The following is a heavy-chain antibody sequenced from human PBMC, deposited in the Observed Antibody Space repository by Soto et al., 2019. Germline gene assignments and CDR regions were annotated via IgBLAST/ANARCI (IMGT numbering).Heavy chain of an antibody. CDR1: GFTFSSYA. Sequence: EVQLLESGGGLVQPGGSLRLSCAASGFTFSSYAMTWVRQAPGKGLEWVSSMSGSGISTYYADSVKGRFTISRDNSNNRLFLQMNSLRAEDTALYYCVRPSSSGPYYAMDYGGLGTLVTVSS. D-gene: IGHD1-26*01. CDR3: VRPSSSGPYYAMDY. V-gene: IGHV3-23*01. CDR2: MSGSGIST. J-gene: IGHJ4*02.